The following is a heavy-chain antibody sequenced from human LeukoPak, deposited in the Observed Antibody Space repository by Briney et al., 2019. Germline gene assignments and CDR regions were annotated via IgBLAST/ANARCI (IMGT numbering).Heavy chain of an antibody. Sequence: GGSLRLSCAASGFTLSSYSMNWVRQAPGKGLEWGSYISSSSSTIHYADSLKGRFTISRDNSKNTLHLQMNSLRAEDTAVYYCARDYYDSSGYYGWYYYYYYMDVWGKGTTVTVSS. CDR2: ISSSSSTI. CDR3: ARDYYDSSGYYGWYYYYYYMDV. D-gene: IGHD3-22*01. J-gene: IGHJ6*03. CDR1: GFTLSSYS. V-gene: IGHV3-48*01.